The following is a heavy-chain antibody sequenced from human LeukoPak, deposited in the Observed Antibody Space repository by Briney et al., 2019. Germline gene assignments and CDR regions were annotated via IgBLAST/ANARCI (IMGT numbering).Heavy chain of an antibody. CDR2: IIPILGIA. D-gene: IGHD3-10*01. CDR1: GGTFSSYA. Sequence: ASVKVSCKASGGTFSSYAISWVRQAPGQGLEWMGRIIPILGIANYAQKFQGRVTITADKSTSTAYMELSSLRSEDTAVYYCARSLYYGSGSHGVGYFDYWGQGTLVTVSS. CDR3: ARSLYYGSGSHGVGYFDY. J-gene: IGHJ4*02. V-gene: IGHV1-69*04.